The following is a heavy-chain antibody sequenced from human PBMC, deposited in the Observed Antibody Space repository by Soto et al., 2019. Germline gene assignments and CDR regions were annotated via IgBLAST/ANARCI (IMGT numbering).Heavy chain of an antibody. J-gene: IGHJ4*02. D-gene: IGHD6-19*01. V-gene: IGHV3-30*18. Sequence: GGSLRLSCAASGFTFSSYVMHWVRQAPGKGLEWVSVISFDGSNKYYVDSVKGRFTISRDNSKNTLYLDMNSLRLEDTAVYYSAKAYNSGWSQSAGSWGQGTLVTVSS. CDR2: ISFDGSNK. CDR3: AKAYNSGWSQSAGS. CDR1: GFTFSSYV.